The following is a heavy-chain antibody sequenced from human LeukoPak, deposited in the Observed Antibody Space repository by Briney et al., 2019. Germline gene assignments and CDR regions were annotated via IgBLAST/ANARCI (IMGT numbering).Heavy chain of an antibody. CDR2: INPTSGAT. Sequence: ASVKVSCKASGYTFIGYYIHWVRQAPGQGLEWMGWINPTSGATNFAQKFQGRVTMTRDTSISTAYMELSRLRSDDTAVYYCARAQSTYFYGSGSYYNVDFWGQGTLVTVSS. CDR3: ARAQSTYFYGSGSYYNVDF. CDR1: GYTFIGYY. V-gene: IGHV1-2*02. J-gene: IGHJ4*02. D-gene: IGHD3-10*01.